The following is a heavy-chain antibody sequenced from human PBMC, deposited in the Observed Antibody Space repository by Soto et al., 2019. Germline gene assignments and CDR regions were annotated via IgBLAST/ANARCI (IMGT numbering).Heavy chain of an antibody. J-gene: IGHJ4*02. CDR3: ARDICTNGHYLLDY. D-gene: IGHD2-8*01. Sequence: QVQLVESGGGVVQPGRSLRLSCAASGFTFSRYGMHWVRQAPGKGLEWVAVIWYDGSIQYYGDSVEGRFIISRDDSKNTLYLQMNGLRAEDTAIYYCARDICTNGHYLLDYWGQGTLVTVSS. CDR2: IWYDGSIQ. CDR1: GFTFSRYG. V-gene: IGHV3-33*01.